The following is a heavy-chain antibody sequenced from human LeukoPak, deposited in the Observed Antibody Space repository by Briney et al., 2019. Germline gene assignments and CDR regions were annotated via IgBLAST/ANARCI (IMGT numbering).Heavy chain of an antibody. CDR2: IRYDGSNK. J-gene: IGHJ6*04. V-gene: IGHV3-30*02. D-gene: IGHD2-15*01. CDR3: ANDVGSSTTPDV. CDR1: GFTFSSYG. Sequence: QTGGSLRLSCAASGFTFSSYGIHWVRQAPGKGLEWVAFIRYDGSNKYYADSVKGRFIISRDNSKNTLYLQMNSLRAEDTAVYYCANDVGSSTTPDVWGKGTTVAVSS.